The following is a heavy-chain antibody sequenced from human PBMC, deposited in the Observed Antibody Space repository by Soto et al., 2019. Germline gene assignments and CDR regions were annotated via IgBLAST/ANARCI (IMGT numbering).Heavy chain of an antibody. CDR3: ARAAAPRYPGY. Sequence: QVQLQESGPGLVKPSETLSLTCTVSGDSVNSGSYYWSWIRQPPGKGLEWIGYVYYSGSTNYNPSLKSRVTISIDTSKNQFSLKLSSVAGADTAVYYCARAAAPRYPGYWGQGTLVTVSS. CDR2: VYYSGST. V-gene: IGHV4-61*01. CDR1: GDSVNSGSYY. D-gene: IGHD6-6*01. J-gene: IGHJ4*02.